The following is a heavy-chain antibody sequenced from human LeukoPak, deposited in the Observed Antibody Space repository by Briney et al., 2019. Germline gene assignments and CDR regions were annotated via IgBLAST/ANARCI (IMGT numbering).Heavy chain of an antibody. Sequence: GGSLRLSCAASGFTFSSYWMSWVRQAPGKGLEWVANIKQDGSEKYYVDSVKGRFTISRDNAKNSLYLQMNSLRAEDTAVCYCARDQWGVATITGMDVWGQGTTVTVSS. J-gene: IGHJ6*02. CDR3: ARDQWGVATITGMDV. CDR1: GFTFSSYW. D-gene: IGHD3-10*01. CDR2: IKQDGSEK. V-gene: IGHV3-7*01.